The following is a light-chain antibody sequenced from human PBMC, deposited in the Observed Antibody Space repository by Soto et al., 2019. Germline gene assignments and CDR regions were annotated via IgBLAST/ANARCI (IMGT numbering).Light chain of an antibody. Sequence: DIVLTQSPAIVSVSPGEIATLSCMASQSLSSNLAWSQQIPGQAPSLLTYGASTRATGFPASFSGSGSGTEFTLTITSLQAEDFAVYYCQQYDGWPTLGQGTKVDIK. CDR1: QSLSSN. CDR2: GAS. V-gene: IGKV3-15*01. J-gene: IGKJ2*01. CDR3: QQYDGWPT.